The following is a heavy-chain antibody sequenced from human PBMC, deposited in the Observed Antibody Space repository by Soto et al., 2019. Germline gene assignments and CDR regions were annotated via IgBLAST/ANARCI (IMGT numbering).Heavy chain of an antibody. CDR3: ARGIVVVTRSYYFDY. Sequence: SETLSLTCTVSGGSISSGGYYWSWIRQHPGKGLEWIGYIYYSGSTYYNPSLKSRVTISVDTSKNQFSLKLSSVTAADTAVYYCARGIVVVTRSYYFDYWGQGTLVTVSS. CDR2: IYYSGST. J-gene: IGHJ4*02. CDR1: GGSISSGGYY. D-gene: IGHD2-21*02. V-gene: IGHV4-31*03.